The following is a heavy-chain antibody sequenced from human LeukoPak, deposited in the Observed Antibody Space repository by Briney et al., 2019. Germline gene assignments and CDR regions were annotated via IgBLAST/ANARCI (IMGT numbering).Heavy chain of an antibody. CDR3: ATLTGTTGSDDY. CDR1: GFTFSISA. J-gene: IGHJ4*02. Sequence: GGSLRLSCAASGFTFSISAMHWVRQAPGKGLEWVAVISFDGRNKYYADSVKGRFTVSRDNSKSTLFLQVSTLRAEDTAVYYCATLTGTTGSDDYWGQGTLVTVSS. CDR2: ISFDGRNK. V-gene: IGHV3-30*04. D-gene: IGHD1-20*01.